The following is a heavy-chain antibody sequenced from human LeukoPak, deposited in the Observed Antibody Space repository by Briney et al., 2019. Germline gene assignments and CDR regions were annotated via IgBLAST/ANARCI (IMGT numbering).Heavy chain of an antibody. Sequence: PGGSLRLSCAASGFTFSSYAMSWVRQAPGKGLEWVAVISYDGSNKYYADPVKGRFTISRDNSKDTLYLQMNSLRAEDTAVYYCAKDGMYSSPDFRGQGTLVTVSS. CDR3: AKDGMYSSPDF. CDR1: GFTFSSYA. CDR2: ISYDGSNK. J-gene: IGHJ4*02. V-gene: IGHV3-30*18. D-gene: IGHD6-13*01.